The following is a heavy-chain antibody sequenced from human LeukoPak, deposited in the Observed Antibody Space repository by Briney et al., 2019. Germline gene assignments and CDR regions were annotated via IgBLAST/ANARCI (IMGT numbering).Heavy chain of an antibody. CDR3: ARDHHRRQYDGQARDTFDI. Sequence: SGGSLRLSCAASGFTFDDYGMSWVRQAPGKGLEWVSGINWNGGSTGYADAVKGRFTISRDNAKNSLYLQMNSLRAEDTALYYCARDHHRRQYDGQARDTFDIWGQGTMVTVSS. CDR2: INWNGGST. CDR1: GFTFDDYG. J-gene: IGHJ3*02. V-gene: IGHV3-20*04. D-gene: IGHD3-16*01.